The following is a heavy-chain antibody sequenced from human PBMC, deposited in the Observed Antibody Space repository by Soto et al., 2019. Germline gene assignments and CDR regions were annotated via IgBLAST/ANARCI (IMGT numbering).Heavy chain of an antibody. J-gene: IGHJ4*02. D-gene: IGHD3-3*02. Sequence: GGSLRLSCAASVFSFSVYSMNWVRQAPGKGLECVSYINVRDGSINYVDSVKGRFTISIDNDKNSLYLQMNSLRDEDTAVYFCARDHLWAFDYWGKGVLLTVSS. V-gene: IGHV3-48*02. CDR3: ARDHLWAFDY. CDR2: INVRDGSI. CDR1: VFSFSVYS.